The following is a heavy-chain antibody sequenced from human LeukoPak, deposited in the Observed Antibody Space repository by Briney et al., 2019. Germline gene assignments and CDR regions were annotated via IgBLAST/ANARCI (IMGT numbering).Heavy chain of an antibody. D-gene: IGHD6-19*01. J-gene: IGHJ6*03. Sequence: ASVKVSCKASGGTFSSYAISWVRQAPGQGLEWMGWINPNSGGTNYAQKFQGRVTMTRDTSISTAYMELSRLRSDDTAVYYCASGSRIAVAGTNYYYYYYMDVWGKGTTVTVSS. CDR3: ASGSRIAVAGTNYYYYYYMDV. CDR1: GGTFSSYA. CDR2: INPNSGGT. V-gene: IGHV1-2*02.